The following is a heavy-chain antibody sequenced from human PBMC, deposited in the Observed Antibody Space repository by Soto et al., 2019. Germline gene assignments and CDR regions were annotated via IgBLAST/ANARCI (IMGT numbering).Heavy chain of an antibody. Sequence: EVQLLESGGGLVQPGGSLRLSCAASGFTFSSYAMSWVRQAPGKGLEWVSATSGSGGSTYYADSVKGRFTISRDNSKNTLYLQMNSLRAEDTAVYYCAKGPGTTNYYYYGMDVWGQGTTVTVSS. J-gene: IGHJ6*02. CDR2: TSGSGGST. CDR1: GFTFSSYA. CDR3: AKGPGTTNYYYYGMDV. V-gene: IGHV3-23*01. D-gene: IGHD1-7*01.